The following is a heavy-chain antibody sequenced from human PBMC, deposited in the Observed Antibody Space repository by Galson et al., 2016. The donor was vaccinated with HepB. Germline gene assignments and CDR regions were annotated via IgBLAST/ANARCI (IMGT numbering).Heavy chain of an antibody. J-gene: IGHJ3*01. CDR3: ARFLGSGLDAFDV. CDR1: GYTFTNYL. D-gene: IGHD2-15*01. Sequence: SVKVSCKASGYTFTNYLIHWVRQAPGQGLEWMGTINPRGDRTSYAQKFQGRVAVTRDASTTITYMELSSMTSDDTAVYYCARFLGSGLDAFDVWGQGTMVTVSS. CDR2: INPRGDRT. V-gene: IGHV1-46*01.